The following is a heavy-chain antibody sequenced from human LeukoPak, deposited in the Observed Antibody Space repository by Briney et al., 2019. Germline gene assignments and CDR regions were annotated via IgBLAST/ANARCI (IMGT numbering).Heavy chain of an antibody. V-gene: IGHV3-9*01. CDR2: ISWNSGSI. CDR3: APQWQVHY. J-gene: IGHJ4*02. D-gene: IGHD6-19*01. Sequence: PGGSLRLSCAASGFTFDDYAMHWVRQAPGKGLEWVSGISWNSGSIGYADSVKGRFTISRDNAKNSLYLQMNSLRAEDTAVYYCAPQWQVHYWGQGTLVTVSS. CDR1: GFTFDDYA.